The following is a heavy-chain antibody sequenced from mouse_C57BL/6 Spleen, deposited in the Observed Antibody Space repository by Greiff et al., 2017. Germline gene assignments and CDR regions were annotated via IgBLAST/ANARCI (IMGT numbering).Heavy chain of an antibody. J-gene: IGHJ4*01. Sequence: EVKLVESGGGLVKPGGSLKLSCAASGFTFSDSGMHWVRQAPEKGLEWVAYISSGSSTIYYADTLKGRFTISRDNAKNTLFLQMTSLRSEDTAMYYCASYGSSYKWAMDYWGQGTSVTVSS. D-gene: IGHD1-1*01. CDR1: GFTFSDSG. CDR2: ISSGSSTI. CDR3: ASYGSSYKWAMDY. V-gene: IGHV5-17*01.